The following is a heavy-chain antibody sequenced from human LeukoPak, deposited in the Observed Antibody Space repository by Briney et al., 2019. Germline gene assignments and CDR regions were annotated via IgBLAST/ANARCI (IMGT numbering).Heavy chain of an antibody. CDR1: GFTFSTYN. V-gene: IGHV3-21*06. D-gene: IGHD3-22*01. CDR3: ARGDGCGFSSSVYFQH. CDR2: ISSSSSFI. J-gene: IGHJ1*01. Sequence: QSGGSLRLSCAASGFTFSTYNMNWVRQAPGKGLEWVSSISSSSSFIHYADSVKGRFTISRDNANNSLFLQMNNLGADDTAVYYCARGDGCGFSSSVYFQHWGQGTLVTVSS.